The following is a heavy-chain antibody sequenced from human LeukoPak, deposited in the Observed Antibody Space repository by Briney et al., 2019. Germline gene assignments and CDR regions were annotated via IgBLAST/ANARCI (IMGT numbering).Heavy chain of an antibody. D-gene: IGHD6-6*01. CDR1: GFTLRNNA. V-gene: IGHV3-30*02. CDR3: AKGDEYSSYQI. J-gene: IGHJ4*02. CDR2: IRYDGSHT. Sequence: PGGSLRLSCTASGFTLRNNAVHWVRQAPGKGLEWVTFIRYDGSHTYYTDSVKGRFTISRDDSQNTVYLQMSSLRTEDTAVYYCAKGDEYSSYQIWGQGTQVTVSS.